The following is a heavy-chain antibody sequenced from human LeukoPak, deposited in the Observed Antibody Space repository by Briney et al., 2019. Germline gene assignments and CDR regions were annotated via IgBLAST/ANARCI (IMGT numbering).Heavy chain of an antibody. V-gene: IGHV4-61*08. CDR2: IYYSGST. Sequence: PSETLSLTCAVSGGSISSGGYYWSWIRQPPGKGLEWIGYIYYSGSTNYNPSLKSRVTISVDTSKNQFSLKLSSVTAADTAVYYCARQYSSSWKTFDYWAREPWSPSPQ. J-gene: IGHJ4*02. CDR1: GGSISSGGYY. CDR3: ARQYSSSWKTFDY. D-gene: IGHD6-13*01.